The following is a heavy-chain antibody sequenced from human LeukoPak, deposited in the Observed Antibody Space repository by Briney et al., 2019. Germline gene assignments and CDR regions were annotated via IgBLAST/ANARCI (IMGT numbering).Heavy chain of an antibody. CDR1: GFTFSSYG. J-gene: IGHJ6*03. D-gene: IGHD7-27*01. CDR2: IRYDGTNK. CDR3: XXXSXXGDLXXXXYYMDV. V-gene: IGHV3-30*02. Sequence: GGSLRLSCAVSGFTFSSYGMHWVRQAPGKGLEWVAFIRYDGTNKYYADSVXGRFTISRDNSKNTLYLQMNSLRAEDTAVYYCXXXSXXGDLXXXXYYMDVWGKGTTVTVSS.